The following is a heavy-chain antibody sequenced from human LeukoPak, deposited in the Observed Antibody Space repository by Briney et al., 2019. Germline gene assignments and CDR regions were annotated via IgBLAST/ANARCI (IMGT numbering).Heavy chain of an antibody. CDR2: ISSSADST. Sequence: GGSLRLSCEASGFTFSSYAMSWVRQAPGKGLAWASVISSSADSTYYADSVKGRFTISRDNSKNTLYLQMNNLRAEDTAVYYCAKPLEKYTYGGNFDYWGQGILVTVSS. V-gene: IGHV3-23*01. J-gene: IGHJ4*02. CDR1: GFTFSSYA. CDR3: AKPLEKYTYGGNFDY. D-gene: IGHD4-23*01.